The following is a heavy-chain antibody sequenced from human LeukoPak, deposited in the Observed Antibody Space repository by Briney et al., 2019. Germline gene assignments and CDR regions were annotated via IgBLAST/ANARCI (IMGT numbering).Heavy chain of an antibody. V-gene: IGHV1-8*01. Sequence: ASVKVSCKGSGYTFTSYDINWVRQATGQGLEWMGWMNPNSGNTGYAQKFQGRVTMTRNTSISTAYMELSSLRSEDTAVYYCARGNYYGSGGRADWYFDLWGRGTLVTVSS. CDR3: ARGNYYGSGGRADWYFDL. J-gene: IGHJ2*01. D-gene: IGHD3-10*01. CDR1: GYTFTSYD. CDR2: MNPNSGNT.